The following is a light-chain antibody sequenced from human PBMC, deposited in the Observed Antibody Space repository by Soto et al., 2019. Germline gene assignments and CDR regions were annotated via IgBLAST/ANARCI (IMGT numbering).Light chain of an antibody. CDR2: GVN. Sequence: QSALTQPRSVSGSPGQSVTISCTGTSSDVGGYEYVSWYQQHPGKAPKLMIYGVNKRPSGVPDRFSGTRSGNTASLTISGLQTEDEADYYCCSYAGSPFYVFGIAKKVTV. V-gene: IGLV2-11*01. CDR1: SSDVGGYEY. CDR3: CSYAGSPFYV. J-gene: IGLJ1*01.